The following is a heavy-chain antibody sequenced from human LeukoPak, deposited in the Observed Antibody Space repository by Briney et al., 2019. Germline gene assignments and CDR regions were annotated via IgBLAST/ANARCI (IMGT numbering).Heavy chain of an antibody. D-gene: IGHD6-13*01. CDR3: CQTRSRSSSCQH. J-gene: IGHJ4*02. Sequence: GASVKVSCKASGGTFSSFAISWVRQAPGQGLEWMGGIIPILGIANYAQKFQGRVTITADKSTSTAYMELSSLRSEDTAVYYCCQTRSRSSSCQHWGQGTLVTVSS. CDR1: GGTFSSFA. V-gene: IGHV1-69*10. CDR2: IIPILGIA.